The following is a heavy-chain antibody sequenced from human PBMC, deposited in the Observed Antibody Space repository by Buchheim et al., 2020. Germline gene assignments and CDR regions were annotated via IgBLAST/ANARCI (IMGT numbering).Heavy chain of an antibody. D-gene: IGHD3-22*01. V-gene: IGHV4-39*01. CDR3: ARPVDSSGPDALGPNDAFDI. CDR1: GGSISSSSYY. Sequence: QLQLQESGPGLVKPSETLSLTCTVSGGSISSSSYYWGWIRQPPGKGLEWIGSIYYSGSTYYNPSLKSRVTISVDQSKNQFSLKLSSVTAADTAVYYCARPVDSSGPDALGPNDAFDIWGQGT. CDR2: IYYSGST. J-gene: IGHJ3*02.